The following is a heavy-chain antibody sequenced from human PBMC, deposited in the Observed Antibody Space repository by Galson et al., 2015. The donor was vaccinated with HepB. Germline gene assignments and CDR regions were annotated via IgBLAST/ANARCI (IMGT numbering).Heavy chain of an antibody. Sequence: SVKVSCKASGGTFSSYAISWVRQAPGQGLEWMGGIIPIFGTANYAQKFQGRVTITADESTSTAYMELSSLRSEDTAVYYCARDRGYDSSGYYSGGMDVWGQGTTVTVSS. CDR2: IIPIFGTA. D-gene: IGHD3-22*01. CDR3: ARDRGYDSSGYYSGGMDV. CDR1: GGTFSSYA. V-gene: IGHV1-69*13. J-gene: IGHJ6*02.